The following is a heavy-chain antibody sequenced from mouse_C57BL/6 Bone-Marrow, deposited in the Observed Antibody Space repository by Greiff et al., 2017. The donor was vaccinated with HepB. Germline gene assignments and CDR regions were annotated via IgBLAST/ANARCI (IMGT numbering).Heavy chain of an antibody. D-gene: IGHD2-1*01. Sequence: QVQLQQPGAELVKPGASVKMSCKASGYTFTSYWITWVKQRPGQGLEWIGDIYPGSGSTNYNEKFKSKATLTVDTSSSTAYMQLSSLKSEDSAVYYCARGGNYRRMDYWGQGTSVTVSS. CDR1: GYTFTSYW. CDR2: IYPGSGST. V-gene: IGHV1-55*01. J-gene: IGHJ4*01. CDR3: ARGGNYRRMDY.